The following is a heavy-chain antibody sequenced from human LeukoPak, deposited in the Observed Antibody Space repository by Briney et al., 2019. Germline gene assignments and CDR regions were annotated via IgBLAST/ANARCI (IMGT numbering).Heavy chain of an antibody. CDR2: IYYSGST. CDR1: GGSISSYY. CDR3: ARAVHYGSGSSYWFDP. V-gene: IGHV4-59*01. J-gene: IGHJ5*02. D-gene: IGHD3-10*01. Sequence: SSETLSLTCTVSGGSISSYYWSWIRQPPGKGLEWIGYIYYSGSTNYNPSLKSRVTISVDTSKNQFSLKLSSVTAADTAVYYCARAVHYGSGSSYWFDPWGQGTLVTASS.